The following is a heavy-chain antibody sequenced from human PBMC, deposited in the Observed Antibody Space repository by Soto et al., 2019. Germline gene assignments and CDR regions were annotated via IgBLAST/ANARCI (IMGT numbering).Heavy chain of an antibody. D-gene: IGHD6-6*01. CDR3: ARDMRIAAPDDAFDI. Sequence: QVQLQESGPGLVKPSQTLSLSCTVSGGSISSGDYYWSWIRQPPGKGLEWIGYIYYSGSTYYNPSFKSRVTISVDTSKNQFSLKLSSVTAADTAVYYCARDMRIAAPDDAFDIWGQGTMVTVSS. V-gene: IGHV4-30-4*01. CDR2: IYYSGST. J-gene: IGHJ3*02. CDR1: GGSISSGDYY.